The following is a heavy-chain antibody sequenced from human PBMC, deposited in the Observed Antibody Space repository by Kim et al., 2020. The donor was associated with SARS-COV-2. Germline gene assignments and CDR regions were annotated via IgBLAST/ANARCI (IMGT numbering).Heavy chain of an antibody. V-gene: IGHV3-11*01. J-gene: IGHJ4*02. CDR2: ISSSGSTI. CDR1: GFTFSDYY. Sequence: GESLKISCAASGFTFSDYYMSWIRQAPGKGLEWVSYISSSGSTIYYADSVKGRFTISRDNAKNSLYLQMNSLRAEDTAVYYCARGGVPVRDGYNYGWYFDYWGQGTLVTVSS. CDR3: ARGGVPVRDGYNYGWYFDY. D-gene: IGHD5-12*01.